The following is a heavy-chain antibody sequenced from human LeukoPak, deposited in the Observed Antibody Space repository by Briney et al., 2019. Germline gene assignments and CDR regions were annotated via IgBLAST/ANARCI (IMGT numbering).Heavy chain of an antibody. CDR3: ARVPLYDFWSGYYQYYFDY. J-gene: IGHJ4*02. CDR2: ISAYNGNT. V-gene: IGHV1-18*01. D-gene: IGHD3-3*01. CDR1: GYTFTSYG. Sequence: ASVKVSCKASGYTFTSYGISWVRQAPGQGLEWMGWISAYNGNTNYAQKLQGRVTMTTDTSTSTAYLELRSLRSDDTAVYYCARVPLYDFWSGYYQYYFDYWGQGTLVTVSS.